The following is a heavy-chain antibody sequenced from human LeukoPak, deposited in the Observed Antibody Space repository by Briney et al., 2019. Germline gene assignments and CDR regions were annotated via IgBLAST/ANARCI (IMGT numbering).Heavy chain of an antibody. CDR1: GGSFSGYY. CDR2: SNHSGST. J-gene: IGHJ6*02. CDR3: ARGRGIAGLYYYYYGMDV. V-gene: IGHV4-34*01. D-gene: IGHD6-13*01. Sequence: SETLSLTCAVYGGSFSGYYWSWIRQPRGKGLEWIGESNHSGSTNYNPSLKSRVTISVDTSKNQFSLKLSSVTAADTAVYYCARGRGIAGLYYYYYGMDVWGQGTTVTVSS.